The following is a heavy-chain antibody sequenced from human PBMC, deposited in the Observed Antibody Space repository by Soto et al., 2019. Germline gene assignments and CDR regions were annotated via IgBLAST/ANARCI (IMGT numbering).Heavy chain of an antibody. J-gene: IGHJ4*02. CDR2: IYYSGST. D-gene: IGHD3-22*01. Sequence: ETLSLTCTVSGGSISSYYWSWIRQPPGKGLEWIGYIYYSGSTNYNPSLKSRVTISVDTSKNQFSLKLSSVTAADTAVYYCARDSGDSSGYGIDYWGQGTLVTVSS. CDR3: ARDSGDSSGYGIDY. V-gene: IGHV4-59*12. CDR1: GGSISSYY.